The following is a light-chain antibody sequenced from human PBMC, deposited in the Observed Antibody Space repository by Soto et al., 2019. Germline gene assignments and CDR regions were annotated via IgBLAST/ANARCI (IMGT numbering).Light chain of an antibody. V-gene: IGKV3-20*01. CDR3: QQYGRA. CDR1: QSVSSSY. J-gene: IGKJ1*01. Sequence: EIVLTQSPGTLSLSPGERATLSCRASQSVSSSYLDWYQQKPGQAPRLLIYGASSRATGIPDRFSGSGSGTAFTLTISRLEPEDFAVYYCQQYGRAFGQGTKVEIK. CDR2: GAS.